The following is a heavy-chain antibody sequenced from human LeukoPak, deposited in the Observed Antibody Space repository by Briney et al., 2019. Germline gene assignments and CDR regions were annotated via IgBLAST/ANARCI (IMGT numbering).Heavy chain of an antibody. D-gene: IGHD5-18*01. CDR1: GFTVSSNY. J-gene: IGHJ4*02. Sequence: GGSLRLSCAASGFTVSSNYMSWVRQAPGRGLEWVSVIFSGGSTYYADSVKGRFTISRDSSKNTLYLQMNSLSAEDTAVYYCASPTMGGYSYSFDHWGQGTLVTVSS. CDR2: IFSGGST. V-gene: IGHV3-53*01. CDR3: ASPTMGGYSYSFDH.